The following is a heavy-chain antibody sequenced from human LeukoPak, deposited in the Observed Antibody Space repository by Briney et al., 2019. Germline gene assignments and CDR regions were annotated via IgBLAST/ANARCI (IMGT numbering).Heavy chain of an antibody. J-gene: IGHJ4*02. CDR1: GYSFTSYW. D-gene: IGHD3-22*01. Sequence: GESLKISCKGSGYSFTSYWIGWVRQMPGKGLEWMGIIYPGDSDTRYSPSFQGQVTISADKSISTAYLQWSNLKASDTAMYYCARLAYYYDSSGEGFDYWGQGTLVTVSS. CDR2: IYPGDSDT. CDR3: ARLAYYYDSSGEGFDY. V-gene: IGHV5-51*01.